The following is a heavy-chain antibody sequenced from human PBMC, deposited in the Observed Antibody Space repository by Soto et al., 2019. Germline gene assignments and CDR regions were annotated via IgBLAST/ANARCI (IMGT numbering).Heavy chain of an antibody. Sequence: EVQLVESGGDLVQPGGSLRLSCAASAFTFSSYWMHWVRQAPGKGLVWVSRINSDGSSTNYADSVKGRFTISRDNAKNTLYRKINGRRAGNRAFYYCERDPSPGPGGGNWSAPGGQEPRVTVPS. J-gene: IGHJ5*02. V-gene: IGHV3-74*01. CDR2: INSDGSST. CDR3: ERDPSPGPGGGNWSAP. CDR1: AFTFSSYW. D-gene: IGHD3-10*01.